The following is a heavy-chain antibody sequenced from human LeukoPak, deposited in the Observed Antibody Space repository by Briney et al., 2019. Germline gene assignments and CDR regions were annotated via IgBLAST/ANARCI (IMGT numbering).Heavy chain of an antibody. CDR3: ARDEDGYNYGFDP. CDR1: GDSVSSNSVA. J-gene: IGHJ5*02. D-gene: IGHD5-24*01. V-gene: IGHV6-1*01. CDR2: TYYRSKWYN. Sequence: SQTLSLTCALSGDSVSSNSVAWNWIRQSPSRGLEWLGRTYYRSKWYNDYAVSVKSRIIINPDTSKNQFSLQLNSVTPEDTAVYYCARDEDGYNYGFDPWGQGTLVTVSS.